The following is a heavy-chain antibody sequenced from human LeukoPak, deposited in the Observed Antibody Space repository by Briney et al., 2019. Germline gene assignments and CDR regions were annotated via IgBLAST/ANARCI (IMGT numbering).Heavy chain of an antibody. Sequence: GGSLRLSCAASGFTFSSYGMHWVRQAPGKGLEWVAFIRYDGSNKYYADSVKGRFTISRDNSKNTLYLQMNSLRAEDTAVYYCAKTLSEWERTAMGGWGQGTLVTVSS. D-gene: IGHD1-26*01. CDR1: GFTFSSYG. CDR2: IRYDGSNK. CDR3: AKTLSEWERTAMGG. J-gene: IGHJ4*02. V-gene: IGHV3-30*02.